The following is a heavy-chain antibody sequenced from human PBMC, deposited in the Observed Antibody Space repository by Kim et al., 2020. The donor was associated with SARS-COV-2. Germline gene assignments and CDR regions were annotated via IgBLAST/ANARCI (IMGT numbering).Heavy chain of an antibody. Sequence: GGSLRLSCTASGFTFRSYWMSWVRQAPGKGLEWVANIKQDGSEKYYVDSVKGRFTISRDNAKNSLYLQMNSLRVEDTAVYYCVDSGYWGQGTLVTVSS. V-gene: IGHV3-7*01. J-gene: IGHJ4*02. CDR2: IKQDGSEK. D-gene: IGHD3-10*01. CDR3: VDSGY. CDR1: GFTFRSYW.